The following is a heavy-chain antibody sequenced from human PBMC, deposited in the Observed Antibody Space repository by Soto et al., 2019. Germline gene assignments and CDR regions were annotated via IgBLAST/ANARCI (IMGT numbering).Heavy chain of an antibody. CDR2: IYYSGST. CDR1: GGSISSYD. V-gene: IGHV4-59*01. CDR3: ARGLYYYGSGTHDAFDI. J-gene: IGHJ3*02. D-gene: IGHD3-10*01. Sequence: SETLSLTCTVSGGSISSYDWSWIRQPPGKGLEWIGYIYYSGSTNYNPSLKSRVTISVDTSKNQFSLKLSSVTAADTAVYYCARGLYYYGSGTHDAFDIWGQGTIVTVSS.